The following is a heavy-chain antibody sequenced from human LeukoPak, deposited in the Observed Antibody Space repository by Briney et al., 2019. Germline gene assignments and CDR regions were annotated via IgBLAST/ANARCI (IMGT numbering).Heavy chain of an antibody. D-gene: IGHD1-26*01. CDR3: ARDGYSGSYFNWFDP. V-gene: IGHV3-9*01. J-gene: IGHJ5*02. CDR2: ISWNSGSI. Sequence: GGSLRLSCAASGFTFDDYAMHWVRQAPGMGLEWVSGISWNSGSIGYADSVKGRFTISRDNAKNSLYLQMNSLRAEDTAVYYCARDGYSGSYFNWFDPWGQGTLVTVSS. CDR1: GFTFDDYA.